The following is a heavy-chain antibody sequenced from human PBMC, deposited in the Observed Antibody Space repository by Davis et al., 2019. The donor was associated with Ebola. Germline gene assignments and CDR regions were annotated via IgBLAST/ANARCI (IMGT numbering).Heavy chain of an antibody. D-gene: IGHD2-15*01. V-gene: IGHV3-15*07. Sequence: GESLKISCAASGFTFSSYGMHWVRQAPGRGLEWVGRIRSMTDGGTTDFAASVKDRFTISRDDSKTTLYLQMNSLKTEDTAVYYCATSRYLVGDQYGVDVWGPGTTVTVSS. J-gene: IGHJ6*02. CDR3: ATSRYLVGDQYGVDV. CDR1: GFTFSSYG. CDR2: IRSMTDGGTT.